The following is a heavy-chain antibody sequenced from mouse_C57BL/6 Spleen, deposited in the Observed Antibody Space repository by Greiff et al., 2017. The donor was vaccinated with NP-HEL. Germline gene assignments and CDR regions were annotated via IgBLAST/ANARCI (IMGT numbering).Heavy chain of an antibody. CDR2: IYPGDGDT. J-gene: IGHJ2*01. CDR3: EGSSGYYFDY. V-gene: IGHV1-82*01. Sequence: VQLVESGPELVKPGASVKISCKASGYAFSSSWMNWVKQRPGKGLEWIGRIYPGDGDTNYNGKFKGKATLTADKSSSTAYMQLSSLTSEDSAVYFCEGSSGYYFDYWGQGTTLTVSS. D-gene: IGHD3-2*02. CDR1: GYAFSSSW.